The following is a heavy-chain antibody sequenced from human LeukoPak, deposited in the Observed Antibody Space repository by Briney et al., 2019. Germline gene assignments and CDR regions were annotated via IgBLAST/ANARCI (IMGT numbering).Heavy chain of an antibody. J-gene: IGHJ3*02. D-gene: IGHD6-13*01. CDR1: GYTFTSYG. V-gene: IGHV1-18*01. CDR2: IIPIFGTA. Sequence: ASVKVSCKASGYTFTSYGISWVRQAPGQGLEWMGWIIPIFGTANYAQKLQGRVTMTTDTSTSTAYMELRSLRSDDTAVYYCARPPGIAAAGTIGAFDIWGQGTMVTVSS. CDR3: ARPPGIAAAGTIGAFDI.